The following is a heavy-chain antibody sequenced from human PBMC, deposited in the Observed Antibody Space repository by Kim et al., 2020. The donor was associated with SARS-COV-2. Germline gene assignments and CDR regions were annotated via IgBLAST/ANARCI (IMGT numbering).Heavy chain of an antibody. D-gene: IGHD2-2*01. CDR2: FDPEDGET. V-gene: IGHV1-24*01. CDR3: ATSCSITSCHWFDP. J-gene: IGHJ5*02. Sequence: GYTLTEFARHWVGHAPGKGLEWMGGFDPEDGETIYAQKFQGRVTMTEDTSSDTAYMELSSLRSEDTAVYYCATSCSITSCHWFDPWGQGTLAT. CDR1: GYTLTEFA.